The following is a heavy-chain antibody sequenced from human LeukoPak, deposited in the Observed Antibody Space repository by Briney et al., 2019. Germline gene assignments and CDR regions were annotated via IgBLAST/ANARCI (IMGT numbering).Heavy chain of an antibody. V-gene: IGHV4-39*07. CDR1: GGSISSSSYY. CDR2: IYYSGST. CDR3: ARGIAAAKINHFDY. D-gene: IGHD6-13*01. J-gene: IGHJ4*02. Sequence: SETLSLTCTVSGGSISSSSYYWGWIRQPPGKGLEWIGSIYYSGSTYYNPSLKSRVTISVDTSKNQFSLKLSSVTAADTAVYYCARGIAAAKINHFDYWGQGTLVTVSS.